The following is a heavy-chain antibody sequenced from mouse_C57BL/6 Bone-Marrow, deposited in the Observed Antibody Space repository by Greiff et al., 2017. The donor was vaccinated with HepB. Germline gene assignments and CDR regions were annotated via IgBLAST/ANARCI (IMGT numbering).Heavy chain of an antibody. J-gene: IGHJ4*01. CDR3: ARDPYAMDY. CDR1: GFTFSSYA. Sequence: EVNVVESGGGLVKPGGSLKLSCAASGFTFSSYAMSWVRQTPEKRLEWVATISDGGSYTYYPDNVKGRFTISRDNAKNNLYLQMSHLKSEDTAMYYCARDPYAMDYWGQGTSVTVSS. V-gene: IGHV5-4*01. CDR2: ISDGGSYT.